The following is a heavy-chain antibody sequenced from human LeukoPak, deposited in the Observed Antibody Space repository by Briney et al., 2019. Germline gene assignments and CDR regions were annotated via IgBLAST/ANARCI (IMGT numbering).Heavy chain of an antibody. D-gene: IGHD1-26*01. V-gene: IGHV3-30*18. J-gene: IGHJ4*02. CDR1: GFTFSSYG. CDR3: AKDRGYSGSYYSDY. CDR2: ISYDGSNK. Sequence: GGSLRLSCAASGFTFSSYGMHWVRQAPGKGLEWVAVISYDGSNKYYSDSVKGRFTISRDNSKNTLYLQMNSLRAEDTAVYYCAKDRGYSGSYYSDYWGQGTLVTVSS.